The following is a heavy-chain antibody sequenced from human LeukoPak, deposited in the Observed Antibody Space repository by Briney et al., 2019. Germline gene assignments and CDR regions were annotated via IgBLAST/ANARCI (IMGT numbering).Heavy chain of an antibody. CDR2: INQGGSGK. V-gene: IGHV3-7*01. J-gene: IGHJ3*02. CDR3: ATYSGPDKWDASDM. CDR1: GFTFSDHW. Sequence: GGSLRLSCAASGFTFSDHWMSWIRQAPGKGLEWVANINQGGSGKNYVASVKGQFTISRDNAANSLHLQMNSLRVEDTAVYYCATYSGPDKWDASDMWGQGTLVTVSS. D-gene: IGHD1-26*01.